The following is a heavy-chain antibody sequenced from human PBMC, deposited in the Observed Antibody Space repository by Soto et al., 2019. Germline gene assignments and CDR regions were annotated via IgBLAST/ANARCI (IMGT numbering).Heavy chain of an antibody. Sequence: PGGSLRLSCAASGFTFSSYAMSWVRQAPGKGLEWVSAISGSGGSTYYADSVKGRFTISRDNSKNTLYLQMNSLRAEDTAVYYCAKRPYGSGSYYGFFDYWGQGTLVTVSS. D-gene: IGHD3-10*01. CDR3: AKRPYGSGSYYGFFDY. CDR2: ISGSGGST. J-gene: IGHJ4*02. V-gene: IGHV3-23*01. CDR1: GFTFSSYA.